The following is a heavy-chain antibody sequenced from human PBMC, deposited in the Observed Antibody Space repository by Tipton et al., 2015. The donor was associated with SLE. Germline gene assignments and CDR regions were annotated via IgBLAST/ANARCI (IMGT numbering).Heavy chain of an antibody. CDR3: AKDRGRWLHLEAFDI. CDR1: GFTFSSYG. CDR2: ISYDGSNK. V-gene: IGHV3-30*18. D-gene: IGHD5-24*01. J-gene: IGHJ3*02. Sequence: SLRLSCAASGFTFSSYGMHWVRQAPGKGLEWVAVISYDGSNKYYADSVKGRFTISRDNSKNTLYLQMNSLRAEDTAVYYCAKDRGRWLHLEAFDIWGQGTMVTVSS.